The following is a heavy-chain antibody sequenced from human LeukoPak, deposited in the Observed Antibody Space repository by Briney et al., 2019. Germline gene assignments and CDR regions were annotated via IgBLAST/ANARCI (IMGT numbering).Heavy chain of an antibody. CDR1: GFTFNTFA. CDR2: IFSGGGEI. J-gene: IGHJ4*02. D-gene: IGHD3-10*01. Sequence: GGSLRLSCAASGFTFNTFAMIWVRQPPGKGLEWVSSIFSGGGEIHYADSVRGRFSISRDNSKSTLSLQMNSLRAEDTAVYYCARRKGSLATFDYWGQGTLVTVSS. V-gene: IGHV3-23*01. CDR3: ARRKGSLATFDY.